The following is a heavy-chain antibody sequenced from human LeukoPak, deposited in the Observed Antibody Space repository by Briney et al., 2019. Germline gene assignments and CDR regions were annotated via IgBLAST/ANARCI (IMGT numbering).Heavy chain of an antibody. J-gene: IGHJ4*02. D-gene: IGHD3-3*01. CDR2: ISYDGSNK. Sequence: GGSLRLSCAASGFTFSSYGMHWVRQAPGKGLEWVAVISYDGSNKYYADSVKGRFTISRDNSKNTLYLQMNSLRAEDTAVYYCAKDSPLAIFGVVPYFDYWGQGTLVTVSS. V-gene: IGHV3-30*18. CDR1: GFTFSSYG. CDR3: AKDSPLAIFGVVPYFDY.